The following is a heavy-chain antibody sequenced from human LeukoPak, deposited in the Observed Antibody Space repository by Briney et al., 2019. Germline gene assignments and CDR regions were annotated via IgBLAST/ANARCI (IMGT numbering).Heavy chain of an antibody. CDR3: ARDPGKLWFGLEAWFDP. Sequence: GGSLRLSCAASGFTFSSYAMSWVRQAPGKGLEWVSAISGSGGSTYYADSVKGRFTIPRDNAKNSLYLQMNSLRAEDTAVYYCARDPGKLWFGLEAWFDPWGQGTLVTVSS. V-gene: IGHV3-23*01. D-gene: IGHD3-10*01. CDR1: GFTFSSYA. CDR2: ISGSGGST. J-gene: IGHJ5*02.